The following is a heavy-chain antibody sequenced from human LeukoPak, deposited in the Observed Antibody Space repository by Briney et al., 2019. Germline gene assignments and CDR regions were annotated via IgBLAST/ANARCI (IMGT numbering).Heavy chain of an antibody. Sequence: ASVKVSCKASGYTFTSYAMNWVRQAPGQGLEWMGWINTNTGNPTYAQGFTGRFVFSLDTSVSTAYLQISSLKAEDTAVYYCARVDDSSGWYQDHWFDPWGQGTLVSVSS. CDR1: GYTFTSYA. CDR3: ARVDDSSGWYQDHWFDP. CDR2: INTNTGNP. D-gene: IGHD6-19*01. J-gene: IGHJ5*02. V-gene: IGHV7-4-1*02.